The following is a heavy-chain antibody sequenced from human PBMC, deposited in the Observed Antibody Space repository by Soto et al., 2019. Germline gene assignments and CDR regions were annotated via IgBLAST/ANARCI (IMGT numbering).Heavy chain of an antibody. Sequence: SETLSLTCSVSGGSISSYYWNWIRQPPGKGLEWIGYIYYSGSTSYNPSLKSRVTISVDTSKNQFSLKLNSVTAADTALYYCARGVPGYHYAMAVWGQGTTVPVSS. V-gene: IGHV4-59*01. CDR1: GGSISSYY. J-gene: IGHJ6*02. CDR3: ARGVPGYHYAMAV. CDR2: IYYSGST.